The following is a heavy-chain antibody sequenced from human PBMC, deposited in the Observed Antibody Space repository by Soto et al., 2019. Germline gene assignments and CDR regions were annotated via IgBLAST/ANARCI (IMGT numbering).Heavy chain of an antibody. CDR1: AYNFTPYW. J-gene: IGHJ6*02. D-gene: IGHD2-2*01. V-gene: IGHV5-51*01. Sequence: GESLTISCTCSAYNFTPYWIGWVRQMPGKGLEWVGVIHPGDSDIRYSPSFQGQVTISADKSISTAYLQWSSLKASDTAMYYCATSDRSSLTFYYHGVDVWGQGTTVTVSS. CDR2: IHPGDSDI. CDR3: ATSDRSSLTFYYHGVDV.